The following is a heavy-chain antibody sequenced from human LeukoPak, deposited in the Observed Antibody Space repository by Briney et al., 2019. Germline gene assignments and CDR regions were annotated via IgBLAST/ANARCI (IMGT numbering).Heavy chain of an antibody. J-gene: IGHJ4*02. CDR1: GYSISGGYY. Sequence: NPSETLSLTCTVSGYSISGGYYWGWIRQPPGKGLEWIGTIFQSVSTYYNPSLKSRVTTPVDTSKNQFSLKLSSVTAADTAVYYCARNNSNGFDFWSQGTLITVSS. D-gene: IGHD6-19*01. V-gene: IGHV4-38-2*02. CDR2: IFQSVST. CDR3: ARNNSNGFDF.